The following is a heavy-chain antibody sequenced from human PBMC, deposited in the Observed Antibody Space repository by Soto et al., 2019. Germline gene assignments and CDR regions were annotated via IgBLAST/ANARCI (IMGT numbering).Heavy chain of an antibody. CDR1: GYSFTSYW. CDR3: ARSFFYSSRINWFDP. Sequence: EVQLVQSGAEVKKPGESPKISCKGSGYSFTSYWIGWVRQMPGKGLEWMGIIYPGDSDTRYSPSFQGQVTISADKSISTAYLQWSSLKASDTAMYYCARSFFYSSRINWFDPWGQGTLVTVSS. CDR2: IYPGDSDT. V-gene: IGHV5-51*03. D-gene: IGHD6-13*01. J-gene: IGHJ5*02.